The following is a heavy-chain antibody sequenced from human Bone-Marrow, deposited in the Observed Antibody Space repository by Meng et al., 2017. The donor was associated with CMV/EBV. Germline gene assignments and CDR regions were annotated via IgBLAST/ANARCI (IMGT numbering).Heavy chain of an antibody. J-gene: IGHJ4*02. V-gene: IGHV3-21*01. Sequence: GESLKISCAASGFTFSSYSMNWVRQAPGKGLEWVSSISSSSSYIYYADSVKGRFTISRDNAKNSLYLQMNSLRAEDTAVYYCARSTYSSSWWGDYWGQGTLVTVSS. D-gene: IGHD6-13*01. CDR1: GFTFSSYS. CDR3: ARSTYSSSWWGDY. CDR2: ISSSSSYI.